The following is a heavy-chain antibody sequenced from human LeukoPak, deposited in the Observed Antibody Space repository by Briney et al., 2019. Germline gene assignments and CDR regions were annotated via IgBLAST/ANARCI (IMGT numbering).Heavy chain of an antibody. CDR3: AREGLAARRGGFDI. CDR2: IYYSGST. CDR1: GGSISSSSYY. Sequence: SETLSLTCTVSGGSISSSSYYWGWIRQPPGKGLEWIGSIYYSGSTYYNPSLKSRVTISVDTSKNQFSLKLNSVTATDTAVYYCAREGLAARRGGFDIWGQGTVVTVSS. J-gene: IGHJ3*02. D-gene: IGHD6-6*01. V-gene: IGHV4-39*07.